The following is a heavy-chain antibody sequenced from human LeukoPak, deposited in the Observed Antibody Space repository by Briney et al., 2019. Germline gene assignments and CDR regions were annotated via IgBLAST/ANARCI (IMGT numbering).Heavy chain of an antibody. CDR1: GGSISSYY. J-gene: IGHJ4*01. CDR3: ASTAGYSGYDY. Sequence: PSETLSLTCTVSGGSISSYYWSWIRQPPGKGLEWIGYIYYSGSTNYNPSLKSRVTISVDTSKNQFSLKLSSVTAADTAVYYCASTAGYSGYDYWGHGTLVTVSS. V-gene: IGHV4-59*01. CDR2: IYYSGST. D-gene: IGHD5-12*01.